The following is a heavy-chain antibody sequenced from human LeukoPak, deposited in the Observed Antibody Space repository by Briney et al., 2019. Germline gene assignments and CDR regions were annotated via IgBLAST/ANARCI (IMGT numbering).Heavy chain of an antibody. D-gene: IGHD6-19*01. CDR2: IRYDGSNK. CDR1: GFTFSSYG. J-gene: IGHJ4*02. V-gene: IGHV3-30*02. CDR3: AKSGEQQWLVRWYFDY. Sequence: GGSLRLSCAASGFTFSSYGVHWVRQAPGKGLEWVAFIRYDGSNKYYADSVKGRFTISRDNSKNTLYLQMNSMRAEDTAVYYCAKSGEQQWLVRWYFDYWGQGTLVTVSS.